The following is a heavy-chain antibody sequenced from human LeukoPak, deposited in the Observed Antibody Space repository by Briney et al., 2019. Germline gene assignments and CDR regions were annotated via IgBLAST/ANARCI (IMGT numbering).Heavy chain of an antibody. CDR2: IYPGDSDT. V-gene: IGHV5-51*01. CDR1: GYSFTSYW. CDR3: ASSIIRGGYYYYMDV. D-gene: IGHD3-10*01. J-gene: IGHJ6*03. Sequence: GESLKISCKGSGYSFTSYWIAWVRQMPGKGLEWMGIIYPGDSDTRYSPSFQGQVTISADKSVSTAYLQWSSLKASDTAVYYCASSIIRGGYYYYMDVWGKGTTVTISS.